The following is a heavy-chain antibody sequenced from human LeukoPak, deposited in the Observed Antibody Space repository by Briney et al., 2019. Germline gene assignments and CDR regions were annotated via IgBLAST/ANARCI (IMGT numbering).Heavy chain of an antibody. J-gene: IGHJ4*02. V-gene: IGHV1-8*01. CDR1: GYTFTSYD. Sequence: ASVKVSCKASGYTFTSYDINWVRQPTGQGHEWMGWMNPNSGNTGYAQKFQGRVTMTRNTSISTAYMELSSLRSEDTAVYYCARVLYSAWRTLGYWGQGTLVTVSS. CDR2: MNPNSGNT. CDR3: ARVLYSAWRTLGY. D-gene: IGHD2-2*02.